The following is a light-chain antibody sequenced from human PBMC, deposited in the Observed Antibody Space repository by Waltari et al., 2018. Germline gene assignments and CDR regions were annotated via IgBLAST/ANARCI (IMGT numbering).Light chain of an antibody. J-gene: IGLJ2*01. Sequence: SYVLTPPPSLSLAPGQTATISCAGAIIGSNTVHWYQHQSGQAPVMVVYEDSGRPPGLPERVSGSNCEDGATLTISRVEAGDEAAYYCQIWDTFTEQVVFGGGTKLTVL. CDR1: IIGSNT. V-gene: IGLV3-21*02. CDR3: QIWDTFTEQVV. CDR2: EDS.